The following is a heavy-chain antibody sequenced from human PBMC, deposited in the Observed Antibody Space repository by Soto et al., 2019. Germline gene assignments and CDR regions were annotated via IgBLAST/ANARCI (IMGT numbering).Heavy chain of an antibody. D-gene: IGHD3-10*01. V-gene: IGHV3-23*01. J-gene: IGHJ5*01. CDR1: RFTFSDFA. CDR3: AKDAVPYNGEWDWFDS. CDR2: IGGGGTDT. Sequence: DVQLLESGGGLVQPGGSLTLSCAASRFTFSDFAMSWVRQAPGKGLEWVSSIGGGGTDTYYADSVKGRFTISRDNSKNTLYLQMDGQRDEDTDVYYCAKDAVPYNGEWDWFDSWGQGTLVIVSS.